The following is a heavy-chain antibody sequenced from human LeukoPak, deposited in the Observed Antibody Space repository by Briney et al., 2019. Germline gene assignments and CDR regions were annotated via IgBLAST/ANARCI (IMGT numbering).Heavy chain of an antibody. V-gene: IGHV1-8*01. Sequence: ASVKVSCKASGYTFTSYDINWVRQATGQGLEWMGWMNPNSGNTGYAQKFQGRVTMTRNTSISTAYMELSSLRSEDTAVYYCARDSNYYDSSGYYYADAFDIWGQGTMVTVSS. J-gene: IGHJ3*02. CDR2: MNPNSGNT. D-gene: IGHD3-22*01. CDR3: ARDSNYYDSSGYYYADAFDI. CDR1: GYTFTSYD.